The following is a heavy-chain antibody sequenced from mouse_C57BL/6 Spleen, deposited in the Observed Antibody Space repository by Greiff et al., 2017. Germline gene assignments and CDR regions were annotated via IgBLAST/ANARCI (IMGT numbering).Heavy chain of an antibody. CDR2: IDPSDSYT. D-gene: IGHD1-1*01. J-gene: IGHJ1*03. V-gene: IGHV1-69*01. CDR1: GYTFTSYW. Sequence: VQLQQPGAELVMPGASVKLSCKASGYTFTSYWMHWVKQRPGQGLEWIGEIDPSDSYTNYNQKFKGKSTLTVDKSSSPAYMQLSSLTSEDSAVDDCERRYYGSSDDWYFDVWGTGTTVTVSS. CDR3: ERRYYGSSDDWYFDV.